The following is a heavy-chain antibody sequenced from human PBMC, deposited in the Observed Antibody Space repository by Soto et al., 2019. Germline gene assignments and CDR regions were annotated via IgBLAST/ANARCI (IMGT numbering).Heavy chain of an antibody. V-gene: IGHV3-30*18. J-gene: IGHJ4*02. Sequence: QVQLVESGGGVVQPGRSLRLACAASGFTFSSYGMHWVRQAPGKGLEWVAVISYDGSNKYYGDTVTGRFTISRDNSKNPLYLQMNSLRAEDTAVYYCAKDRDWGQGTLVTVSS. D-gene: IGHD3-10*01. CDR3: AKDRD. CDR2: ISYDGSNK. CDR1: GFTFSSYG.